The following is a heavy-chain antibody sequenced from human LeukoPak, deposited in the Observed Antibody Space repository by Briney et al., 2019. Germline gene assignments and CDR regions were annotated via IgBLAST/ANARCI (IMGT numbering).Heavy chain of an antibody. V-gene: IGHV3-48*03. CDR1: GFTFSTYE. Sequence: GGSLRLSCAASGFTFSTYEMNWVRQAPGKGLEWVSYISSSGSTIYYADSVKGRFTISRDNAKTSLYLQMNSLRAEDTAVYYCAELGITMIGGVWGKGTTVTISS. J-gene: IGHJ6*04. CDR3: AELGITMIGGV. D-gene: IGHD3-10*02. CDR2: ISSSGSTI.